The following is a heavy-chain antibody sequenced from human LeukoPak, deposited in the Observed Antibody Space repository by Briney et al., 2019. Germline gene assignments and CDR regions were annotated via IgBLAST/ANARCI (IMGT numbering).Heavy chain of an antibody. D-gene: IGHD2-21*02. V-gene: IGHV3-64D*06. CDR1: GFTFSSYA. CDR2: ISSNGGST. Sequence: PGGSLRLSCSASGFTFSSYAMHWVRQAPGKGLEYVSAISSNGGSTYYADSVKGRFTISRDNSKNTLYLQMSSLRAEDTAVYYCVKNLYCGGDCYSGMFDYWGQGTLVTVSS. J-gene: IGHJ4*02. CDR3: VKNLYCGGDCYSGMFDY.